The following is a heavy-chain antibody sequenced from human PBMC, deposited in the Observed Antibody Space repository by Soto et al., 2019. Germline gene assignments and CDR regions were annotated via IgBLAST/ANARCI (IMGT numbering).Heavy chain of an antibody. CDR1: GGTFSSYA. J-gene: IGHJ6*02. CDR2: IIPIFGTA. V-gene: IGHV1-69*13. D-gene: IGHD2-8*02. CDR3: ARVLDFYYYGMDV. Sequence: SVKVSCKASGGTFSSYASSWVRQAPGQGLEWMGGIIPIFGTANYAQKFQGRVTITADESTSTAYMELSSLRSEDTAVYYCARVLDFYYYGMDVWGQGTTVTVSS.